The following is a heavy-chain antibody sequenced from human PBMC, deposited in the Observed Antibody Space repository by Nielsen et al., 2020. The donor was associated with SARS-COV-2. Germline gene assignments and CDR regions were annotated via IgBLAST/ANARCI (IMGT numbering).Heavy chain of an antibody. J-gene: IGHJ5*02. D-gene: IGHD1-26*01. CDR2: INHSGST. V-gene: IGHV4-61*01. CDR1: GGSVSSGSYY. CDR3: ARDAGSGSHYNWFDP. Sequence: SETLSLTCTVSGGSVSSGSYYWSWIRQPPGKGLEWIGEINHSGSTNYNPSLKSRVTISVDTSKNQFSLKLSSVTAADTAVYYCARDAGSGSHYNWFDPWGQGTLVTVSS.